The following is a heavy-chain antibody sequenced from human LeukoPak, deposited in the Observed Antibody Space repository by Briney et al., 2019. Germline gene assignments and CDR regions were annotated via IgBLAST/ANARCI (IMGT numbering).Heavy chain of an antibody. V-gene: IGHV1-18*01. CDR2: ISAYNGDT. Sequence: ASEKLSCNASGFTFTRYGFTWVRHAPGQGLEWMGWISAYNGDTSNAQHLQERVNMTTDTSTSITYMELRRLRSDYTAVYYCARDLGYGYNWFDPWGQGTLVTVSS. CDR1: GFTFTRYG. J-gene: IGHJ5*02. CDR3: ARDLGYGYNWFDP. D-gene: IGHD3-16*01.